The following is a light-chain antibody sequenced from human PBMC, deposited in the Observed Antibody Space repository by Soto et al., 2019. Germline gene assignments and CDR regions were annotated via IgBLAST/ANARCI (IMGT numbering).Light chain of an antibody. CDR2: AAS. Sequence: DIQMTQSPSSLSASVEDRVIITCRASQNISNDLNWYQQKPGKAPKLLILAASSLQSGVPSRFSGSRSGPDFTLTISSLQPEDFATYYCQQSYSSPPTFGQGTKVEIK. CDR3: QQSYSSPPT. V-gene: IGKV1-39*01. J-gene: IGKJ1*01. CDR1: QNISND.